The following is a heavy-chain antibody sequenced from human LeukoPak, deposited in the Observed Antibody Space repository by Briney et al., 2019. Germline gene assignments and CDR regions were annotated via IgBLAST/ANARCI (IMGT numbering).Heavy chain of an antibody. CDR1: GYTFTSYG. CDR3: ARASYGSGSYYNVVYYYYMDV. Sequence: GASVKVSCKASGYTFTSYGISWVRQAPGQGLEWMGWISAYNGNTNYAQKLQGRVTMTTDTSTSTAYMELRSLRSDDTAVYYCARASYGSGSYYNVVYYYYMDVWGKGTTVTVSS. V-gene: IGHV1-18*01. CDR2: ISAYNGNT. D-gene: IGHD3-10*01. J-gene: IGHJ6*03.